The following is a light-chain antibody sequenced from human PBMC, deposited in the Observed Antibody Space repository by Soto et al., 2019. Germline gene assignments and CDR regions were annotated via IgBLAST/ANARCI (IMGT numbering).Light chain of an antibody. V-gene: IGLV2-8*01. CDR3: SSYGGSNNFVV. CDR1: SSDIGGNNF. J-gene: IGLJ2*01. CDR2: DVI. Sequence: QSVLTQHPSASGSPGQSVTISCTGTSSDIGGNNFVSWYQHHPGKAPKLMLYDVIKRPSGVPARFSGSKSGNTASLTVSGLQAEDEADYYCSSYGGSNNFVVFGVGTKLTVL.